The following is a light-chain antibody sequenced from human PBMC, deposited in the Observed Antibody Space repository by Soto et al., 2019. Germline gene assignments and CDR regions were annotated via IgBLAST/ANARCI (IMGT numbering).Light chain of an antibody. J-gene: IGLJ1*01. CDR2: GNI. Sequence: QSVLTQPPSVSGAPGQRVTISCTGSSSNIGAGYDVHWYQQRPGTAPKLLIFGNINRPSGVPDRFSGSKSGTSASLTITGLQAEDEGDYSCQSYDSTLSDRYVFGTGTKVTVL. V-gene: IGLV1-40*01. CDR1: SSNIGAGYD. CDR3: QSYDSTLSDRYV.